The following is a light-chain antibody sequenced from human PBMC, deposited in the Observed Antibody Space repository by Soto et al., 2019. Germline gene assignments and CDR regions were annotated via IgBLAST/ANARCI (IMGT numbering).Light chain of an antibody. CDR2: GAS. Sequence: EKVMTQSPASLSVSPGERATLSCRASQSIRSSLAWYQQKPGQAPRLLIYGASTRATGIPARFSGSGSGTEFTLTISSLQSEDFAIYYCHQYNDWPQAFGGGTKVEMK. CDR1: QSIRSS. J-gene: IGKJ4*01. CDR3: HQYNDWPQA. V-gene: IGKV3-15*01.